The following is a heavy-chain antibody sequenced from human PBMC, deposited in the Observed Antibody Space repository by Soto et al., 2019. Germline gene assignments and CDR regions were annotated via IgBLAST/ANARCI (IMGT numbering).Heavy chain of an antibody. Sequence: QVQLVQSGAEVKKPGSSVKVSCKASGGTFSSYAISWVRQAPGQGLEWMGGIIPIFGTANYAQKFQGRGTINADESTSTDYMELSSLRYEDTAVYYGARLCSGGSCYVGVQYYYGMDVWGQGTTVTVSS. CDR3: ARLCSGGSCYVGVQYYYGMDV. J-gene: IGHJ6*02. CDR1: GGTFSSYA. V-gene: IGHV1-69*01. CDR2: IIPIFGTA. D-gene: IGHD2-15*01.